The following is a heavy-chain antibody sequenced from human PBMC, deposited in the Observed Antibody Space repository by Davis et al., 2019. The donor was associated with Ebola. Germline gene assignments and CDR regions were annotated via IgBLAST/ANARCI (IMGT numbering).Heavy chain of an antibody. J-gene: IGHJ6*02. Sequence: PGGSLRLSCAASRFTFSDYYMSWIRQAPGKGLEWVSYVSSSGSTIYYADSVKGRFTISRDNAKNSLYLQMNSLRAEDTAVYYCARDGVVGANDGMDVWGQGTTVTVSS. CDR1: RFTFSDYY. CDR3: ARDGVVGANDGMDV. V-gene: IGHV3-11*01. CDR2: VSSSGSTI. D-gene: IGHD1-26*01.